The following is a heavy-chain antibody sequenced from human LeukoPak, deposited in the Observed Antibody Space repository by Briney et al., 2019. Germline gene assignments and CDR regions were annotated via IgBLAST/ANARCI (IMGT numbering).Heavy chain of an antibody. D-gene: IGHD6-13*01. CDR2: IYYSGST. V-gene: IGHV4-59*01. J-gene: IGHJ4*02. Sequence: PSETLSLTCTVSGGSISSYYWSWIRQPPGKGLEWIGYIYYSGSTNYNPSLKSRVTISVDTSKNQFSLKLSSVTAADTAVYYCARVLSSSWPYFDYWGQGTLVTVSS. CDR3: ARVLSSSWPYFDY. CDR1: GGSISSYY.